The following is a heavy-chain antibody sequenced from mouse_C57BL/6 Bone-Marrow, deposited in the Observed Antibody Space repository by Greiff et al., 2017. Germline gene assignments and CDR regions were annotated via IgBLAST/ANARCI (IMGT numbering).Heavy chain of an antibody. CDR1: GYTFTSYW. CDR3: AREVFITAVVAPRFAY. CDR2: IDPSDSYT. J-gene: IGHJ3*01. D-gene: IGHD1-1*01. V-gene: IGHV1-59*01. Sequence: QVQLQQPGAELVRPGTSVKLSCKASGYTFTSYWMHWVKQRPGQGLEWIGVIDPSDSYTNYNQKFKGKATLTVDTSSSPAYMQLRGLTSEDSAVSYLAREVFITAVVAPRFAYWGQGTLVTVSA.